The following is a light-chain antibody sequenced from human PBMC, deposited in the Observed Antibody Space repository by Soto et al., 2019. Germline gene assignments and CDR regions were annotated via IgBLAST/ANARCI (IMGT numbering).Light chain of an antibody. CDR2: GES. J-gene: IGKJ1*01. CDR3: QQYNNWPPWT. V-gene: IGKV3-15*01. CDR1: QGISRN. Sequence: EIVMTQSPATLSVSPGERVTLSCRASQGISRNFAWYQQKPGQAPRLLNYGESTRAACIPARFSGSVSGKEFTLSISSLQSEDFAVYYCQQYNNWPPWTFGQGTKVDIK.